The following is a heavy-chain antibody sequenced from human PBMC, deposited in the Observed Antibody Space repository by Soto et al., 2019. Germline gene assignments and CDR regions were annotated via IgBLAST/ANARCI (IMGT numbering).Heavy chain of an antibody. CDR1: GYTFTSYG. V-gene: IGHV1-18*01. CDR2: ISAYNYNT. CDR3: ARMVGALGHGFDL. D-gene: IGHD1-26*01. J-gene: IGHJ5*02. Sequence: QVQLVQSGAEVKKPGASVKVSCKASGYTFTSYGLSWVRQAPGQGLEWMGRISAYNYNTNYAQKLQGRVTTTTDTPTSTASMELRSLRSVDTAVYYRARMVGALGHGFDLWGQGTLVTVSS.